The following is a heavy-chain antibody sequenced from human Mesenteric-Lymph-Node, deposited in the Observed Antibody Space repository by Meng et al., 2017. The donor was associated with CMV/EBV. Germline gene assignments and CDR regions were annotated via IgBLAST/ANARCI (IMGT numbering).Heavy chain of an antibody. J-gene: IGHJ3*02. CDR1: GFAFNNFG. D-gene: IGHD4/OR15-4a*01. V-gene: IGHV3-21*01. CDR2: ISSSSSYI. Sequence: GESLKISCAASGFAFNNFGFHWVRQAPGKGLEWVSSISSSSSYIYYADSVKGRFTISRDNAKNSLYLQMNSLRAEDTAVYYCARGDNGGPPDTLDIWGPGTMVTVSS. CDR3: ARGDNGGPPDTLDI.